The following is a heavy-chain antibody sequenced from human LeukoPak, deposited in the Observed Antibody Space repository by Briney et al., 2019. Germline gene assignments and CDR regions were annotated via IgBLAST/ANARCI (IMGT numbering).Heavy chain of an antibody. CDR3: AKGDSYYDLLTCFDF. J-gene: IGHJ4*02. V-gene: IGHV3-23*01. CDR1: GFDFSSYG. D-gene: IGHD3-9*01. Sequence: PGGSLRLSCVASGFDFSSYGPSWVRQSLGKGLEWVSTFSGTSGLTYYADSVKGRFTISRDNSKNALYLQMNSLRDEDTAVYYCAKGDSYYDLLTCFDFWGPGTLVTVSS. CDR2: FSGTSGLT.